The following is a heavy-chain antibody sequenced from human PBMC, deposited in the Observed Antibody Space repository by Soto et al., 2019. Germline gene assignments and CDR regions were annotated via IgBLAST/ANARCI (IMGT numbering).Heavy chain of an antibody. J-gene: IGHJ1*01. D-gene: IGHD1-7*01. Sequence: EVQLVQSGTEMKKPGESLKIYCKGSGYSFANYWIAWVRQMPGKAPEWMGIIYPGDSDPGDSNPRYSPSFQGQVTISADKSISTAYLQWSSLRASDTAMYYCARHGITGTAGEYLQYWGQGTLVTVSS. CDR1: GYSFANYW. V-gene: IGHV5-51*01. CDR3: ARHGITGTAGEYLQY. CDR2: IYPGDSDPGDSNP.